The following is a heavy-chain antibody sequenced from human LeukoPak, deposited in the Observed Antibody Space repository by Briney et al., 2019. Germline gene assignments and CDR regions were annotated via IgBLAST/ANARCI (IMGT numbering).Heavy chain of an antibody. CDR1: GGSISSGEYY. Sequence: SQTLSLTCTVSGGSISSGEYYWTWIRPPPGKGLEWIGYIYYGGSTYYNPSLKSRITISVDTSKNQFSLKLSSVAAADTAVYYCARDTRGDYYFDYWGQGTLVTVSS. D-gene: IGHD4-17*01. V-gene: IGHV4-30-4*01. J-gene: IGHJ4*02. CDR2: IYYGGST. CDR3: ARDTRGDYYFDY.